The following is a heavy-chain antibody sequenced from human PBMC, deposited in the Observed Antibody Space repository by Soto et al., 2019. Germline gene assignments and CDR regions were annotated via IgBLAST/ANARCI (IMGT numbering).Heavy chain of an antibody. Sequence: EDLSLISNDSGGSISSSSYEWGWIRQPPGKGLEWIGSIYYSGSTYYNPSLKSRVTISVDTSKNQFSLKLSYVTDADTAVYYCARPRSYCSSTSCLKGHLYGMDLWGQVTKVTLSS. CDR3: ARPRSYCSSTSCLKGHLYGMDL. D-gene: IGHD2-2*01. V-gene: IGHV4-39*01. CDR1: GGSISSSSYE. CDR2: IYYSGST. J-gene: IGHJ6*02.